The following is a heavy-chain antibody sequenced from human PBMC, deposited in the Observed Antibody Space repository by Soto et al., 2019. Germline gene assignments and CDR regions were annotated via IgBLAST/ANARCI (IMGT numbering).Heavy chain of an antibody. V-gene: IGHV3-30-3*01. CDR2: ISYDGSNK. CDR3: ASPPDDSSGYHGYFQH. Sequence: GGSLRLSCAASGFTFSSYAKHWVRQAPGKGLEWVAVISYDGSNKYYADSVKGRFTISRDNSKNTLYLQMNSLRAEDTAVYYCASPPDDSSGYHGYFQHWGQGTMVTVSS. CDR1: GFTFSSYA. D-gene: IGHD3-22*01. J-gene: IGHJ1*01.